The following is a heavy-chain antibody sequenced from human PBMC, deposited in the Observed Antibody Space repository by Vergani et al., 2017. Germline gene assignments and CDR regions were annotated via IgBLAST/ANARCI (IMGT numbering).Heavy chain of an antibody. CDR2: ISSSSSYI. D-gene: IGHD3-3*01. J-gene: IGHJ6*03. CDR1: GFTFSSYS. Sequence: EVQLVESGGGLVKPGGSLRLSCAASGFTFSSYSMNWVRQAPGKGLEWVSSISSSSSYIYYADSVKGRFTISRDNAKNSLYLQMNSLRAEDTAVYYCASSPTLRFLEWLPNYYMDVWGKGP. CDR3: ASSPTLRFLEWLPNYYMDV. V-gene: IGHV3-21*01.